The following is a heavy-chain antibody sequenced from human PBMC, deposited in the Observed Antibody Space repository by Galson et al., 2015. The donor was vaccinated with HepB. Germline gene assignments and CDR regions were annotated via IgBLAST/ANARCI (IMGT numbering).Heavy chain of an antibody. Sequence: SLRLSCAASGFSFSSYAMHWARQAPGKGLEWEAVISYDGSNKYYADSVKGRFTISRDNSKNTLYLQMNSLRAEDTAVYYCARGDDFWLGGMDVWGQGTTVTVSS. CDR3: ARGDDFWLGGMDV. J-gene: IGHJ6*02. CDR2: ISYDGSNK. CDR1: GFSFSSYA. D-gene: IGHD3-3*01. V-gene: IGHV3-30-3*01.